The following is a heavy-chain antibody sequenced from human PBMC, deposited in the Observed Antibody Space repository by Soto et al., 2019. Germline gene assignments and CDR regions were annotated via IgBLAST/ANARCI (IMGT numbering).Heavy chain of an antibody. CDR2: LSWNSDSI. J-gene: IGHJ5*02. D-gene: IGHD1-1*01. CDR1: GFTFDDYA. CDR3: VTASTSWNRAGWFDP. Sequence: EVQLVESGGGLVQPGRSLRLSCAASGFTFDDYAMHWVRQAPGKGLEWVSGLSWNSDSIGYADSVKGRFTISRDNAKNSLYLQMNSLRPEDTAFYYCVTASTSWNRAGWFDPWGQGTLVTVSS. V-gene: IGHV3-9*01.